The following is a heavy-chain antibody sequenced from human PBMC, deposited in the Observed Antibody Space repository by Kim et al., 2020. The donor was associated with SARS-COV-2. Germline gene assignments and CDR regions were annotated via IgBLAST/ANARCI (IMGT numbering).Heavy chain of an antibody. D-gene: IGHD6-13*01. CDR3: ARVYRSGIAAAGYYWYFDL. J-gene: IGHJ2*01. Sequence: GRFTISRDNAKNSLYLQMNSLRAEDTAVYYCARVYRSGIAAAGYYWYFDLWGRGTLVTVSS. V-gene: IGHV3-11*06.